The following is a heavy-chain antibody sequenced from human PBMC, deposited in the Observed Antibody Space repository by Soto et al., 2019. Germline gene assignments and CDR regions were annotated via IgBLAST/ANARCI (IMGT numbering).Heavy chain of an antibody. V-gene: IGHV1-8*01. CDR2: MNPNSGNT. CDR3: ARGGTYYDFWSGYNDYYYYYMDV. Sequence: ASVKVSCKASGYTFTSYDINWVRQATGQGLEWMGWMNPNSGNTGYAQKFQGRVTMTRNTSISTAYMELSSLRSEDTAVYYCARGGTYYDFWSGYNDYYYYYMDVWGKGTTVTVSS. J-gene: IGHJ6*03. D-gene: IGHD3-3*01. CDR1: GYTFTSYD.